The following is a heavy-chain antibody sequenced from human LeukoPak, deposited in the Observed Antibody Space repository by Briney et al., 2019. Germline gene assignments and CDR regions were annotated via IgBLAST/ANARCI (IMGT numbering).Heavy chain of an antibody. CDR3: ARVRFYDTTGYSTSYYLDY. Sequence: SETLSLTCTVSGGSFSNTNYFWAWIRQPPGKGLEWIGNIHYSESTYYNPSLRGRLTISLDTSKNQFSLRLTSVTAADTAVYYCARVRFYDTTGYSTSYYLDYWGQGALVTVSS. CDR1: GGSFSNTNYF. D-gene: IGHD3-22*01. CDR2: IHYSEST. J-gene: IGHJ4*02. V-gene: IGHV4-39*01.